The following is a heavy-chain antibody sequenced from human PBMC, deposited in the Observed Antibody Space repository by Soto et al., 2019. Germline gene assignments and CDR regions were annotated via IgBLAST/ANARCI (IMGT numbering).Heavy chain of an antibody. V-gene: IGHV1-69*13. J-gene: IGHJ4*02. D-gene: IGHD4-4*01. Sequence: ASVKVSCKASGGTFSSYAISWVRQAPGQGLEWMGGIIPIFGTANYAQKFQGRVTITADESTSTAYMELSGLRSEDTAVYYCASATTVSRRYYFDYWGQGTMVTVSS. CDR1: GGTFSSYA. CDR3: ASATTVSRRYYFDY. CDR2: IIPIFGTA.